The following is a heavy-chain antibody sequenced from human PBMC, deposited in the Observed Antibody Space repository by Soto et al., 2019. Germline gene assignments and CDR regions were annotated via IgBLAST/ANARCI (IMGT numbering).Heavy chain of an antibody. CDR2: ISAYNGNT. V-gene: IGHV1-18*01. J-gene: IGHJ6*02. D-gene: IGHD6-6*01. CDR1: GYTFTSYG. CDR3: ARDSCIAAEYYYYYYGMDV. Sequence: GASVKVSCKASGYTFTSYGISWVRQAPGQGLEWMGWISAYNGNTNYAQKLQGRVTMTTDTSTSTAYMELRSLRSDDTAVYYCARDSCIAAEYYYYYYGMDVWGQGTTVTVSS.